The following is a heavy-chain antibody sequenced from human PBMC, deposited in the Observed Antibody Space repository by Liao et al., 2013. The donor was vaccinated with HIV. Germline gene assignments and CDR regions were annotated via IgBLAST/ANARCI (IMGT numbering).Heavy chain of an antibody. J-gene: IGHJ4*02. Sequence: QVQLQESGPALVKPSETLSLTCTVSGASISSYYWSWIRQPAGKGLEWIGRIYISGSTNYNPSLKSRVTISLDTSKNQFSLKLSSVTAADTAVYYCARESGSSDRGLHWGQGTLVTVSS. CDR2: IYISGST. CDR3: ARESGSSDRGLH. V-gene: IGHV4-4*07. D-gene: IGHD6-6*01. CDR1: GASISSYY.